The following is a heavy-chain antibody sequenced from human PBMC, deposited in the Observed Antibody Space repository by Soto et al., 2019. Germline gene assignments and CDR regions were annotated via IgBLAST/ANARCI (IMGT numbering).Heavy chain of an antibody. J-gene: IGHJ4*02. Sequence: QVQLVQSGAEVKKPGSSVKVSCKASGGTFSSFAISWVRQAPGQAPEWMGGIIPIFATGNYAQKFQGRVTITADGSPSTADLELSSLRSDDTAVYFCARGKSLGHGVGSTFYDYWGQGTLVTVSS. D-gene: IGHD1-26*01. CDR1: GGTFSSFA. V-gene: IGHV1-69*01. CDR3: ARGKSLGHGVGSTFYDY. CDR2: IIPIFATG.